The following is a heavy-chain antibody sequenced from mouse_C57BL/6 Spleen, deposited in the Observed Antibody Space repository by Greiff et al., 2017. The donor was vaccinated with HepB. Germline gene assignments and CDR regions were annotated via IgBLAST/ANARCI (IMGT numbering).Heavy chain of an antibody. J-gene: IGHJ2*01. CDR1: GYTFTSYW. Sequence: QVQLQQPGAELVRPGTSVKLSCKASGYTFTSYWMHWVKQRPGQGLEWIGGIDPSDSYTNYNQKFKGKATLTVDTSSSTAYMQLSSLTSEDSAVYYCARYGDDVMDYWGQGTTLTVSS. D-gene: IGHD2-2*01. CDR3: ARYGDDVMDY. CDR2: IDPSDSYT. V-gene: IGHV1-59*01.